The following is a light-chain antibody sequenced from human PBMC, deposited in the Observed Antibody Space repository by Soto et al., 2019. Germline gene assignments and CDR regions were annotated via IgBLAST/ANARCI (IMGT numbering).Light chain of an antibody. CDR3: RQYNNLPLYT. Sequence: EIVMTQSPATLSVSPGERATLSCRASQSVSSNLAWYQQKPVQAPRLLIYGASTRATGITARFSGSGSGTEFTRTISSLQSEDFAVYYCRQYNNLPLYTFGQGTKLEIK. CDR2: GAS. J-gene: IGKJ2*01. CDR1: QSVSSN. V-gene: IGKV3-15*01.